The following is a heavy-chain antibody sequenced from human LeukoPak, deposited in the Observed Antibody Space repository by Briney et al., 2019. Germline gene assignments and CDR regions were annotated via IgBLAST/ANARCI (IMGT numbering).Heavy chain of an antibody. CDR2: ISGSGGST. D-gene: IGHD2-15*01. CDR3: AKDPAVVVAARFDY. CDR1: GFTFSSYA. Sequence: GGSLRLFCAASGFTFSSYAMSWVRQAPGKGLEWVSAISGSGGSTYYADSVKGRFTISRDNSKNTLYLQMNSLRAEDTAVYYCAKDPAVVVAARFDYWGQGTLVTVSS. V-gene: IGHV3-23*01. J-gene: IGHJ4*02.